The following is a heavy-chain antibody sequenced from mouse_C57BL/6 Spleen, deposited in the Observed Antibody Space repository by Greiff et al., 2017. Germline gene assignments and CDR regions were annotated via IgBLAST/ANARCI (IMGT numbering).Heavy chain of an antibody. CDR1: GFTFTDYY. J-gene: IGHJ2*01. Sequence: EVHLVESGGGLVQPGGSLSLSCAASGFTFTDYYMSWVRQPPGKALEWLGFIRNKANGYTTAFSASVKGRFTISRDNSQNILYLQMNALRAEDSATYYCARYRGTGYYFDYWGQGTTLTVSS. V-gene: IGHV7-3*01. CDR2: IRNKANGYTT. D-gene: IGHD3-3*01. CDR3: ARYRGTGYYFDY.